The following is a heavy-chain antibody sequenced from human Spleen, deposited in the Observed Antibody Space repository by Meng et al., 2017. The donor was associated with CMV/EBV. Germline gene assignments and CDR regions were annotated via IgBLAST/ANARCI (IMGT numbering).Heavy chain of an antibody. J-gene: IGHJ4*02. D-gene: IGHD3-3*01. V-gene: IGHV4-34*01. Sequence: SETLSLTCAVYGGSFSGYYWSWIRQPPGKGLEWIGEINHSGSTNYNPSLKSRVTISVDTSKNQFSLKLSSVTAADTAVYYCARGGDFWSGYYTAFDYWGQGTLVTVSS. CDR3: ARGGDFWSGYYTAFDY. CDR1: GGSFSGYY. CDR2: INHSGST.